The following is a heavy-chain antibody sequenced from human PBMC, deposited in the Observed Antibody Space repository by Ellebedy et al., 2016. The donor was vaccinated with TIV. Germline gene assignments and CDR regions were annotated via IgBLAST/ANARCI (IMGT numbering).Heavy chain of an antibody. CDR1: GGSLISAGFP. CDR3: ARDGEGDESFDY. Sequence: SETLSLXCSVPGGSLISAGFPWSWLTQPPGKGLECIGLKYPSGTSTYDPSLNSRATISLDTSKNQFSLRLTSLTAADTAVYYCARDGEGDESFDYWGRGAPVIVSS. CDR2: KYPSGTS. V-gene: IGHV4-61*08. D-gene: IGHD3-10*01. J-gene: IGHJ4*02.